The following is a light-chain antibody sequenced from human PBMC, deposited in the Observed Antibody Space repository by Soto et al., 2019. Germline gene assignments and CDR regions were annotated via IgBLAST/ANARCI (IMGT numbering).Light chain of an antibody. J-gene: IGKJ4*01. CDR3: KQYNDWPLT. CDR1: QSVSSY. V-gene: IGKV3-11*01. Sequence: EIVLTQSPATLSLSPGERATLSCRASQSVSSYLLWYQQKPGQTPRLLIYDASNRATGIPARFSGSGSGTDFTLTIRSLEPEDFAVYYCKQYNDWPLTFGGGTKVDIK. CDR2: DAS.